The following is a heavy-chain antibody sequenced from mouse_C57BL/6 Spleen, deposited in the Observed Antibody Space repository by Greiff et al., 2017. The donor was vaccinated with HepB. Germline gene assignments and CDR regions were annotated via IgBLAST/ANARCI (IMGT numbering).Heavy chain of an antibody. D-gene: IGHD4-1*02. CDR3: AREATGTDY. CDR1: GYTFTSYW. CDR2: IDPSDSYT. V-gene: IGHV1-59*01. J-gene: IGHJ2*01. Sequence: QVQLQQSGAELVRPGTSVKLSCKASGYTFTSYWMHWVKQRPGQGLEWIGVIDPSDSYTNYNQKFKGKATLTVDTSSSTAYMQLSSLTSEDSAVYYCAREATGTDYWGQGTTLTVSS.